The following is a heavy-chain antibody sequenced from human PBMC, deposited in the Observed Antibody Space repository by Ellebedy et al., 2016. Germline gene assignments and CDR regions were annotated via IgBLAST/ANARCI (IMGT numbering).Heavy chain of an antibody. Sequence: SETLSLTCTVSGGSISSYYWSWIRQHPGKGLEWIGYIYYSGSTYYNPSLKSRVTISVDTSKNQFSLKLSSVTAADTAVYYCARGSSGGDGGAVYWGQGSLVTVSS. V-gene: IGHV4-59*06. CDR2: IYYSGST. J-gene: IGHJ4*02. D-gene: IGHD2-21*02. CDR3: ARGSSGGDGGAVY. CDR1: GGSISSYY.